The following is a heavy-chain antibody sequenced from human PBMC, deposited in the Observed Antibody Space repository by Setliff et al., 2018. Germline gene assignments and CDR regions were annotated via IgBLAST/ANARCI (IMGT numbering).Heavy chain of an antibody. CDR1: GGSISSYY. CDR3: ARDEGSSYFYGMDV. Sequence: KPSETLSLTCTVSGGSISSYYWSWIRQPPGKGLEWIGYIYYSGSTNYNPSLKSRVTISVDTSKNQFSLKLSSVTAADTAVYYCARDEGSSYFYGMDVWGQGTTVTVSS. CDR2: IYYSGST. D-gene: IGHD6-13*01. V-gene: IGHV4-59*01. J-gene: IGHJ6*02.